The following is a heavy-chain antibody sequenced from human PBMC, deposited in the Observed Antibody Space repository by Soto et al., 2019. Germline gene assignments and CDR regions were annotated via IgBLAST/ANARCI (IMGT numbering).Heavy chain of an antibody. Sequence: QVQLQESGPGLVKPSGTLSLTCAVSGGSISNSNWWSWVRQPPGKGLEWIGEIFHSVITNYTPSLKRRVTISVDKSKNHFSLKLSSVTAADTAVYYCVTPRDSQANQPFDPRGQGTLVTVSS. CDR3: VTPRDSQANQPFDP. CDR2: IFHSVIT. D-gene: IGHD2-2*01. CDR1: GGSISNSNW. V-gene: IGHV4-4*02. J-gene: IGHJ5*02.